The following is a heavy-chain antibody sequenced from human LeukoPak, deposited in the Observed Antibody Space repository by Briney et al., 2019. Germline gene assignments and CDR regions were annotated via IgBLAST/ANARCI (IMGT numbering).Heavy chain of an antibody. Sequence: GASVKVSCKASGYTFTSYYMHWVRQAPGQGLEWMGIINPSGGSTSYAQKFQGRVTMTRDMSTSTVYMELSSLRSEDTAVYYCARGIRKLSSSTPIDPWGQGTLVTVSS. CDR2: INPSGGST. CDR3: ARGIRKLSSSTPIDP. V-gene: IGHV1-46*01. J-gene: IGHJ5*02. D-gene: IGHD6-6*01. CDR1: GYTFTSYY.